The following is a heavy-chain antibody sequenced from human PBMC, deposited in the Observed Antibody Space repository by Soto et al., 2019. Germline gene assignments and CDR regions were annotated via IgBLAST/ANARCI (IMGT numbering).Heavy chain of an antibody. CDR1: GFALTTYG. Sequence: QVQLVESGGGVVQPGRSLKLSCAASGFALTTYGMHWVRQAPGKGLEWVAVMWDGGENRYYARSVRGRFTISRDESQNTLYLQMNSLKSEDTAVYYCTRDLKLADLWDYAMDLWGHGTTVTVSS. J-gene: IGHJ6*02. D-gene: IGHD3-3*02. V-gene: IGHV3-33*01. CDR2: MWDGGENR. CDR3: TRDLKLADLWDYAMDL.